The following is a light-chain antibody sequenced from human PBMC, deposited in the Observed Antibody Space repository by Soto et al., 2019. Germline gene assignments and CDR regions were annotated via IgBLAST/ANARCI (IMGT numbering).Light chain of an antibody. CDR1: QSVRSSH. J-gene: IGKJ1*01. V-gene: IGKV3-20*01. Sequence: EIVLTQSPGTLSLSPGERATLSCRASQSVRSSHLAWYQQKPGLAPRLLIYGTSSRATGIPDRFSGSGSGTDFTLTISRLEPEDFAVYYCQQYDYPPRTFGQGTKVEIK. CDR2: GTS. CDR3: QQYDYPPRT.